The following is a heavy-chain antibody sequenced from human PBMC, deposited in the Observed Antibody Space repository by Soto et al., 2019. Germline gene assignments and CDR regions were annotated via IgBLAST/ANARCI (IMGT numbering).Heavy chain of an antibody. D-gene: IGHD6-19*01. CDR2: ISSSSSTI. J-gene: IGHJ4*02. Sequence: PGGSLRLSCAASGFTFSTYSMNWVRQAPGKGLEWVSYISSSSSTIFYTDSVKGRFTVSRDNAKNSLSLEMNSLRAEDTAVYYCAKGGRQWLVTSDFNYWGQGALVTVSS. CDR1: GFTFSTYS. CDR3: AKGGRQWLVTSDFNY. V-gene: IGHV3-48*01.